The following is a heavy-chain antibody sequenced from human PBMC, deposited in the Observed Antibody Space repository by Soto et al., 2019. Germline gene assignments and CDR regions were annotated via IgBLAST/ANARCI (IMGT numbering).Heavy chain of an antibody. Sequence: QVQLAESGGGGVQPGRSLRLSCAASGFTFSSYGMHWVRQAPGKGLEWVAVISYDGTNKYYADSVKGRFSISRDNSKNTLYLKMNSLRADDTAVYYCAKDSTHCSGGSCYLFDYWGQGTLVTVSP. CDR3: AKDSTHCSGGSCYLFDY. CDR2: ISYDGTNK. V-gene: IGHV3-30*18. CDR1: GFTFSSYG. J-gene: IGHJ4*02. D-gene: IGHD2-15*01.